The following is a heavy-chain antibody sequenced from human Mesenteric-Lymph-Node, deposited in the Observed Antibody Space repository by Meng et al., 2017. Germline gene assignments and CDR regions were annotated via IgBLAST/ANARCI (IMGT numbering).Heavy chain of an antibody. CDR3: ARVAAAGNEWFDP. Sequence: QVRLQESGPGLVRPSQTLSLTCSVSGGSINTDGYYWSWLRQQPGKGLEWIGYIYYSGGTYSNPSLKSRVTISVDTSKNQFSLKLSSVTAADTAVYYCARVAAAGNEWFDPWGQGTLVTVSS. D-gene: IGHD6-13*01. J-gene: IGHJ5*02. V-gene: IGHV4-31*03. CDR2: IYYSGGT. CDR1: GGSINTDGYY.